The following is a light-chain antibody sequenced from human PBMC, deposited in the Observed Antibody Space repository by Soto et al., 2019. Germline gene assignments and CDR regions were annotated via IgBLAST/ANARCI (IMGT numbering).Light chain of an antibody. CDR3: QQDYHSLT. CDR1: QSVSSY. V-gene: IGKV3-15*01. CDR2: GAS. Sequence: DIVLTQSRATLSLSPGERAPLSCRASQSVSSYLAWYQQKPGQAPRLLIYGASTRATGIPARFSGSGSGTDFTLTISSLQPEDVAVYYCQQDYHSLTFGGGTKVDIK. J-gene: IGKJ4*01.